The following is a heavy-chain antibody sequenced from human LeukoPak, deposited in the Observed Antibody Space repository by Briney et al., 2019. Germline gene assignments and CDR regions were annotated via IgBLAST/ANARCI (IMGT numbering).Heavy chain of an antibody. CDR1: GGSISSYD. D-gene: IGHD3-16*01. CDR3: ARDGANWYFDL. Sequence: SETLSLTCTVSGGSISSYDWSWIRQPPGKGLEWIGYIYYSGSTNYNPSLTSRVTLSVATSKNQFPLKLSSVTAADTAVYYCARDGANWYFDLWGRGTLVTVSS. CDR2: IYYSGST. J-gene: IGHJ2*01. V-gene: IGHV4-59*01.